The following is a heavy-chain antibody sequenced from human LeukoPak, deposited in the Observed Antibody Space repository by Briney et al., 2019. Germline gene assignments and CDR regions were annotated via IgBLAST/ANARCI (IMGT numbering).Heavy chain of an antibody. CDR3: AKQKLAVIVSQGFDV. CDR1: GFTFSSYA. Sequence: PGGSLRLSCAASGFTFSSYAMHWVRQAPGKGLEWVAVISYDGSNKYYADSVKGRFTISRDNSKNTLHLQMNSLRVEDTAIYYCAKQKLAVIVSQGFDVWGQGTMVTVSS. D-gene: IGHD2-15*01. J-gene: IGHJ3*01. V-gene: IGHV3-30-3*02. CDR2: ISYDGSNK.